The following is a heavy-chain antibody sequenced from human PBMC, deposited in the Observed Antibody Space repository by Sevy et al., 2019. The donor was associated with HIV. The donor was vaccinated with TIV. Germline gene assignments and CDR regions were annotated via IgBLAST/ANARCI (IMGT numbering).Heavy chain of an antibody. CDR1: GFTFSSYR. CDR3: ARAVLEISTWRSDY. CDR2: ISSTRVYI. J-gene: IGHJ4*02. Sequence: GGSLRLSCAASGFTFSSYRMTWVRQAPGKGLEWVSCISSTRVYINYADSVKGRFTISRDNANNLLYLQMDSLRAEDTAVYYCARAVLEISTWRSDYWGQGTLVTVSS. D-gene: IGHD1-1*01. V-gene: IGHV3-21*01.